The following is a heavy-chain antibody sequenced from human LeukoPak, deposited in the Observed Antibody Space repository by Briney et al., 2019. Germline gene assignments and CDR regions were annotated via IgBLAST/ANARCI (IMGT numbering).Heavy chain of an antibody. CDR1: GYTFTSYG. V-gene: IGHV1-18*01. Sequence: ASVTVSFTASGYTFTSYGFSWVRQAPGQGLEWMGWISPYNGNTNSAQELQGRLTMTTDTSTSTAYMELRSLRSDDTAVYYCARDQIAGAGPFDYWGQGTLVTVSS. J-gene: IGHJ4*02. CDR3: ARDQIAGAGPFDY. D-gene: IGHD6-19*01. CDR2: ISPYNGNT.